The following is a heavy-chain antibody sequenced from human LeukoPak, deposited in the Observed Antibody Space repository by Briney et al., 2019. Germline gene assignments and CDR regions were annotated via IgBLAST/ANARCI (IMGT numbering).Heavy chain of an antibody. CDR1: GYSFTSYW. CDR3: ARLLRAVDDRNLFDR. CDR2: IYPGDSDT. D-gene: IGHD6-19*01. V-gene: IGHV5-51*01. J-gene: IGHJ5*02. Sequence: GESPKISCKGSGYSFTSYWIGWVRQMPGKGLEWMGIIYPGDSDTRYSPSFQGQVTISADKSISTAYLQWSSRKASDTAMYYCARLLRAVDDRNLFDRWGQGTLVTVSS.